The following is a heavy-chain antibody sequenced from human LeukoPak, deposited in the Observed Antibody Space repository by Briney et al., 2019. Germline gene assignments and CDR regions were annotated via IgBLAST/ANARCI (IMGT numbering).Heavy chain of an antibody. CDR2: IFPSGTT. CDR3: ARGTMLFYEHNWFDP. CDR1: GGSVSRGSDY. Sequence: SQTLSLTCSVSGGSVSRGSDYWSWIRQPAGQRLEWIGRIFPSGTTKYNPSFKSRVKISLDGSKNQFSLNLASVTAADTAIYYCARGTMLFYEHNWFDPWGQGTLVTVSS. D-gene: IGHD3-3*01. V-gene: IGHV4-61*02. J-gene: IGHJ5*02.